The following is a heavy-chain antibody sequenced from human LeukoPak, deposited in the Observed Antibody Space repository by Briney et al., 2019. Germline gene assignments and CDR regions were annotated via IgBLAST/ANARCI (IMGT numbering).Heavy chain of an antibody. CDR1: TFTFSSYA. V-gene: IGHV3-30*04. CDR2: ISSDGSNK. Sequence: PGRSLRLSCAASTFTFSSYAMHWVRQAPGKGLEWVTVISSDGSNKYYADSVKGRFTISRDNSKNTLYLQMNSLRLEDTAVYYCAKDLMRDRWFGESWGQGTLVTVSS. D-gene: IGHD3-10*01. CDR3: AKDLMRDRWFGES. J-gene: IGHJ5*02.